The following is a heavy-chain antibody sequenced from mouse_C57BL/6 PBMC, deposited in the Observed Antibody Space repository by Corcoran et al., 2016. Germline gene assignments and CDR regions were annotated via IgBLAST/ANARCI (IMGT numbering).Heavy chain of an antibody. CDR3: ARPVIYYGNYEDWYFDV. J-gene: IGHJ1*03. CDR1: GYTFTSYG. D-gene: IGHD2-1*01. Sequence: QVQLQQSGAELARPGASVKLSCKASGYTFTSYGISWVKQRTGQGLEWIGEIYPRSGNTYYNEKFKGKATLTADKSSSTAYMELRSLTSEDSVVYFCARPVIYYGNYEDWYFDVWGTGTTVTVSS. CDR2: IYPRSGNT. V-gene: IGHV1-81*01.